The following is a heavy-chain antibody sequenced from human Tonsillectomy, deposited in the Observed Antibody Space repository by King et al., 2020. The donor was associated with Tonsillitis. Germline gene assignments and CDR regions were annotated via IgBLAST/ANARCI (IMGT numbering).Heavy chain of an antibody. CDR1: GFTVSSSY. J-gene: IGHJ4*02. Sequence: VQLVESGGGLVQPGGSLRLSCGASGFTVSSSYMSWARQAPGKGLEWVSVIYGGDTTYYADSVKGRFTISRDNSKNTLYLQMNSLRAEDTALYYCAGDIRNPSGYTSGWPRFDYWGQGALVTVSS. CDR3: AGDIRNPSGYTSGWPRFDY. CDR2: IYGGDTT. D-gene: IGHD6-19*01. V-gene: IGHV3-66*01.